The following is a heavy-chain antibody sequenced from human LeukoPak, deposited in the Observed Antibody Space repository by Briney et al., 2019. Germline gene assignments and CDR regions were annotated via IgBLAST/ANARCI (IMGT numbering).Heavy chain of an antibody. CDR3: ARAEWLRSGDSLYYFDY. Sequence: GESLRLSCAASGFTFGSYAMSWVRQTPGKSLEWVSIITNGGVTTYYADSVRGRFTISRDNSKNTLYLQINSLRAEDTAVYYCARAEWLRSGDSLYYFDYWGQGPLVPVSS. D-gene: IGHD5-12*01. CDR2: ITNGGVTT. CDR1: GFTFGSYA. J-gene: IGHJ4*02. V-gene: IGHV3-23*01.